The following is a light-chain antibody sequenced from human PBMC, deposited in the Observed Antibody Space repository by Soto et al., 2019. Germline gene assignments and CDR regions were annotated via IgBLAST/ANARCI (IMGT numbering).Light chain of an antibody. V-gene: IGKV1-5*01. CDR3: QQYNSYL. J-gene: IGKJ1*01. Sequence: DIQMTQSPSTLSSSVGDRVIITCRASQSVSSWLAWYQQKPGKVPNLLIYDASSLESGVPSRFSGSGSGTEFTLTISSLQPDDFATYYCQQYNSYLFGQGTKVDIK. CDR1: QSVSSW. CDR2: DAS.